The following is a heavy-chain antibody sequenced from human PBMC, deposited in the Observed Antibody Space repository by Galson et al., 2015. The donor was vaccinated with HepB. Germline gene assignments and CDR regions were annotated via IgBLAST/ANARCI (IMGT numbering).Heavy chain of an antibody. CDR3: ARDLNYDSSGNRAFDI. J-gene: IGHJ3*02. D-gene: IGHD3-22*01. V-gene: IGHV3-30*03. CDR1: GFTFSSYG. CDR2: ISYDGSNK. Sequence: SLRLSCAASGFTFSSYGMHWVRQAPGKGLEWVAVISYDGSNKYYADSVKGRFTISRDNSKNTLYLQMNSLRAEDTAVYYCARDLNYDSSGNRAFDIWGQGTMVTVSS.